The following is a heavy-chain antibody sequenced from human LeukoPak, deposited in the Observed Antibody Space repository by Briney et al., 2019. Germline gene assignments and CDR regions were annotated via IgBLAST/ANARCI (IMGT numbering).Heavy chain of an antibody. D-gene: IGHD4-17*01. J-gene: IGHJ4*02. CDR3: AGDHDYGDYLDYFDY. Sequence: SETLSLTCTVSGGSISSSSYYWGWIRQPPGKGLQWIGRIYYRGNTHYNPSFKSGVTISVDTSKNQFSLKLSSVTAADTAVYYCAGDHDYGDYLDYFDYWGQGTLVTVSS. CDR1: GGSISSSSYY. CDR2: IYYRGNT. V-gene: IGHV4-39*07.